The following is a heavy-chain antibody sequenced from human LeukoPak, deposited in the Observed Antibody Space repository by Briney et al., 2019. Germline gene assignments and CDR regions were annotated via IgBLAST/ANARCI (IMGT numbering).Heavy chain of an antibody. CDR2: FDPEDGET. Sequence: ASVKVSCTVSGYTLTELSMHWVRQAPGKGLEWMGGFDPEDGETIYAQKFQGRVTMTEDTSTDTAYMELSSLRSEDTAVYYCATDVSDVSSLDYWGQGTLVTVSS. D-gene: IGHD2-8*01. CDR3: ATDVSDVSSLDY. CDR1: GYTLTELS. V-gene: IGHV1-24*01. J-gene: IGHJ4*02.